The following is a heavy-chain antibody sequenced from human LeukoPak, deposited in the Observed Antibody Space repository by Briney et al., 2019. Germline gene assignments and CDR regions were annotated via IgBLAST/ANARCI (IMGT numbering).Heavy chain of an antibody. J-gene: IGHJ3*02. CDR1: AGSSSRGVYD. V-gene: IGHV4-31*03. D-gene: IGHD4-17*01. Sequence: TSETLSLTCPVHAGSSSRGVYDWSWIRQHPGKGLEWIGYIYYSGSTYYNPSLKSRVTISVDTSKNQFSLKLSSVTAADTAVYYCARDPTVNAFDIWGQGTMVTVSS. CDR2: IYYSGST. CDR3: ARDPTVNAFDI.